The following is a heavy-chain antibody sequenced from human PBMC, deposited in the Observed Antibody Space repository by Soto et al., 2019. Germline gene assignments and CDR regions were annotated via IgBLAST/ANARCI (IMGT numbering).Heavy chain of an antibody. J-gene: IGHJ5*02. Sequence: EVQLLESGGGLVQPGGSLRLSCAASGFTFSNYAMRWVRQAPGKGLEWVSALTNGGSTYYADYVKGRFIISRDNSKSKVYLQMNSLRAEVTAINYCANSGYDILTGYPSEWFDPWGQGTLVTVS. CDR1: GFTFSNYA. V-gene: IGHV3-23*01. D-gene: IGHD3-9*01. CDR2: LTNGGST. CDR3: ANSGYDILTGYPSEWFDP.